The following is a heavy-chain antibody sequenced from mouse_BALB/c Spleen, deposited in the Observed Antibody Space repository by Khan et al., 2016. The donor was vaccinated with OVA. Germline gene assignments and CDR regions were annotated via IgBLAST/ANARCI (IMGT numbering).Heavy chain of an antibody. CDR3: ASAFNSGACFAY. Sequence: QVQLKESGPGLVAPSQTLSITCTVSGFSLSNYCVHWVRQPPGKGLEWLGVIWAGGSTNHNSALMSRLSISKDDTKCQVFSKMNSLQTDDAAMYYCASAFNSGACFAYWGQGTLVTVSA. CDR1: GFSLSNYC. J-gene: IGHJ3*01. V-gene: IGHV2-9*02. CDR2: IWAGGST.